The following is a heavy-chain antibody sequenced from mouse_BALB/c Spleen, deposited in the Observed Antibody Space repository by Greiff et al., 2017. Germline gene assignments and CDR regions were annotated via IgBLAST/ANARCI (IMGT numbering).Heavy chain of an antibody. J-gene: IGHJ2*01. V-gene: IGHV14-3*02. CDR3: ARRNWDVDY. Sequence: VHVKQSGAELVKPGASVKLSCTASGFNIKDTYMHWVKQRPEQGLEWIGRIDPANGNTKYDPKFQGKATITADTSSNTAYLQLSSLTSEDTAVYYCARRNWDVDYWGQGTTLTVSS. CDR2: IDPANGNT. CDR1: GFNIKDTY. D-gene: IGHD4-1*01.